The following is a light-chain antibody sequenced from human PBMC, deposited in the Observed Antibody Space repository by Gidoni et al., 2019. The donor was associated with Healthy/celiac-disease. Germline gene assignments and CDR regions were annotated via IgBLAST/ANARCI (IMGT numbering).Light chain of an antibody. V-gene: IGLV4-69*01. CDR3: QTWGTGGV. J-gene: IGLJ2*01. Sequence: QLVLTQSPSASASLGASVKLTCTLSSGHSSYAIAWHQQQPEKGPRYLMKLNSDGSHSKGDGIPDRFSGSSSGAERYLTISSLQSEDEADYYCQTWGTGGVFGGGTKLT. CDR1: SGHSSYA. CDR2: LNSDGSH.